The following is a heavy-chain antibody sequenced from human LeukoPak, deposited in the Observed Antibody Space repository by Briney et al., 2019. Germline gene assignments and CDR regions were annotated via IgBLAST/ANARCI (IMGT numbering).Heavy chain of an antibody. Sequence: SETLSLTYAVYGGSFSGYYWSWIRQPPGKGLEWIGEINHSGSTNYNPSLKSRVTISVDTSKNQFSLKLSSVTAADTAVYYCARGRVPDIVVVPAAQHFDYWGQGTLVTVSS. CDR1: GGSFSGYY. CDR3: ARGRVPDIVVVPAAQHFDY. D-gene: IGHD2-2*01. V-gene: IGHV4-34*01. J-gene: IGHJ4*02. CDR2: INHSGST.